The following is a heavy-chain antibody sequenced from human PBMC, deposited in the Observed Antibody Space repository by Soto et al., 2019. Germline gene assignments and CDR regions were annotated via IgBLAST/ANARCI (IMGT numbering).Heavy chain of an antibody. CDR2: ISYSGLT. Sequence: PSETLSLTCTVSGGSISSGGYYWSWIRQHPGKGLEWIGYISYSGLTHYNPSLESRVTISVDTSKNQFSLKLTSMTATDTAVYYCARQKTMGATFFDSWGPGALVTVS. V-gene: IGHV4-31*03. J-gene: IGHJ4*02. CDR3: ARQKTMGATFFDS. D-gene: IGHD1-26*01. CDR1: GGSISSGGYY.